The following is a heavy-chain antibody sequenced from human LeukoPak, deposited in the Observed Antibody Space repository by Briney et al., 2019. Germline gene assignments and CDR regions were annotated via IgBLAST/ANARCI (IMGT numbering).Heavy chain of an antibody. J-gene: IGHJ4*02. CDR2: IYYSGST. CDR3: ARGHREVVFLYYYDSSGYWLDY. Sequence: SETLSLTYTVSGGSISSGGYYWSWIRQHPGKGLEWIGYIYYSGSTYYNPSLKSRVTISVDTSKNQFSLKLSSVTAADTAVYYCARGHREVVFLYYYDSSGYWLDYWGQGTLVTVSS. D-gene: IGHD3-22*01. V-gene: IGHV4-31*03. CDR1: GGSISSGGYY.